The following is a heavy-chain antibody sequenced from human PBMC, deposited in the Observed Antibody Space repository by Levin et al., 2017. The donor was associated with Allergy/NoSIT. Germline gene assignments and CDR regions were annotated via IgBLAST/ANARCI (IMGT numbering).Heavy chain of an antibody. CDR3: ARLIAVAGGALLGYFDY. Sequence: GGSLRLSCAASGFTFSSYAMHWVRQAPGKGLEWVAVISYDGSNKYYADSVKGRFTISRDNSKNTLYLQMNSLRAEDTAVYYCARLIAVAGGALLGYFDYWGQGTLVTVSS. CDR1: GFTFSSYA. D-gene: IGHD6-19*01. J-gene: IGHJ4*02. CDR2: ISYDGSNK. V-gene: IGHV3-30-3*01.